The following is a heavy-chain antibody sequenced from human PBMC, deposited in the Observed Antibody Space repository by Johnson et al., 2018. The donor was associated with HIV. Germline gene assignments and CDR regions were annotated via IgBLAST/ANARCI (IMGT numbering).Heavy chain of an antibody. CDR1: GFTFSSYA. V-gene: IGHV3-23*04. D-gene: IGHD2/OR15-2a*01. CDR2: TTPSGGGT. Sequence: VQLVESGGGVVQPGRSLRLSCAASGFTFSSYAMHWVRQAPGKGLEWVSATTPSGGGTYYAESVKGRFTISRDNSKNTLFLQMNSLRAEDTAVYFCAKAFSTFHDAFDIWGQGTMVTVSS. CDR3: AKAFSTFHDAFDI. J-gene: IGHJ3*02.